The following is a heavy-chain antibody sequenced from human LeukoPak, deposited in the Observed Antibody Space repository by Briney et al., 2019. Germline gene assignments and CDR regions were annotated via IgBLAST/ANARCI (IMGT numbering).Heavy chain of an antibody. CDR3: ARLWSPMVEIDY. D-gene: IGHD2-15*01. CDR1: GGSISSYY. J-gene: IGHJ4*02. Sequence: SETLSLTCSVSGGSISSYYWXXIRQPPGKGXXXXGYISYSGSTKYNPSLKSRVTISVDTSKNQFSLKVSSVTAADTAVYYCARLWSPMVEIDYWGQGTLVTVSS. CDR2: ISYSGST. V-gene: IGHV4-59*08.